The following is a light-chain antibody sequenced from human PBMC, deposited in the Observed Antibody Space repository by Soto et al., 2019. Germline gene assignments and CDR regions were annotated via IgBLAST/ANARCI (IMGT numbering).Light chain of an antibody. CDR1: QSITIW. V-gene: IGKV1-5*01. Sequence: DIQMTQSPSTLSASVGDRVTITCRASQSITIWLAWYQQKPGKAPKLLIFDASSLESGVPSRFSGSGSGTEFTLTISRLQPDDFATYDCQQYNSYSWTFGQGTKVEIK. CDR3: QQYNSYSWT. CDR2: DAS. J-gene: IGKJ1*01.